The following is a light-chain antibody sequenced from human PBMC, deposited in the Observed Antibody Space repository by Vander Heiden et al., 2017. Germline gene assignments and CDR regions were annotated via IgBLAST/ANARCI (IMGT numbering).Light chain of an antibody. CDR2: KDS. CDR3: QSADSSGTFHVV. V-gene: IGLV3-25*03. CDR1: ALPKQY. Sequence: SYELTQPPSVPVSPAQTARITCSGDALPKQYAYWYQQKPGQAPVLVIYKDSERPSGIPERFSGSSSGTTVTLTISGVQAEDEADYYCQSADSSGTFHVVFGGGTKLTVL. J-gene: IGLJ2*01.